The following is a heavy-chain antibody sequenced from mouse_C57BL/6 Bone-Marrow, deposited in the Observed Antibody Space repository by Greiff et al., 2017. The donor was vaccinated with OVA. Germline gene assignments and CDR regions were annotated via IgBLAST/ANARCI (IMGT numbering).Heavy chain of an antibody. V-gene: IGHV1-42*01. J-gene: IGHJ3*01. Sequence: EVQGVESGPELVKPGASVKISCKASGYSFTGYYMNWVKQSPEKSLEWIGEINPSTGGTTYNQKFKAKATLTVDKSSSTAYMQLKSLTSEDSAVYYCAEGDYGKGFAYWGQGTLVTVSA. CDR2: INPSTGGT. D-gene: IGHD2-1*01. CDR3: AEGDYGKGFAY. CDR1: GYSFTGYY.